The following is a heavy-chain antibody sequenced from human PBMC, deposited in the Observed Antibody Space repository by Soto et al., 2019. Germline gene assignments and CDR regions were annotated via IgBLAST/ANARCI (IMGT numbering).Heavy chain of an antibody. Sequence: QVQLVQSGAEVKKPGASVKVSCKASGYTFTGYYMHWVRQAPGQGLEWMGWINPNSGGTNYAQKFQGRVTMTRDTSISTAYMELSRLRSDDTAVYYCARDAPSSGSYYIGHYYGMDVWGQGTTVTVSS. V-gene: IGHV1-2*02. D-gene: IGHD3-10*01. CDR3: ARDAPSSGSYYIGHYYGMDV. J-gene: IGHJ6*02. CDR1: GYTFTGYY. CDR2: INPNSGGT.